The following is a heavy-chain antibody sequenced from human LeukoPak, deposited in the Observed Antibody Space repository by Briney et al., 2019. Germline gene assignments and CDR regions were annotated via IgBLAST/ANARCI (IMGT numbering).Heavy chain of an antibody. CDR1: GFSFSVYE. V-gene: IGHV3-48*03. J-gene: IGHJ4*02. CDR3: TTLTVAGNFDY. Sequence: GGSLRLSCAASGFSFSVYEIHWVRQAPGKGLEWIADISSSGTTTYYADSVKGRFTISRDNAKNSLYLQMNSLGAEDTAVYYCTTLTVAGNFDYWGQGTLVTVSS. CDR2: ISSSGTTT. D-gene: IGHD6-19*01.